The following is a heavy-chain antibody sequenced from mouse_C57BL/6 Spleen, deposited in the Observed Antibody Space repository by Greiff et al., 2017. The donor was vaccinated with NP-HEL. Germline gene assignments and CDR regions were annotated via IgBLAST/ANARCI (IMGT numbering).Heavy chain of an antibody. J-gene: IGHJ3*01. D-gene: IGHD1-1*01. V-gene: IGHV1-53*01. CDR2: INPSNGGT. Sequence: QVQLQQPGTELVKPGASVKLSCKASGYTFTSYWMHWVKQRPGQGLEWIGNINPSNGGTNYNEKFKSKATLTVDKSSSTADMQLSSLTSEDSAVYYCAYQGITTIPWFAYWGQGTLVTVSA. CDR1: GYTFTSYW. CDR3: AYQGITTIPWFAY.